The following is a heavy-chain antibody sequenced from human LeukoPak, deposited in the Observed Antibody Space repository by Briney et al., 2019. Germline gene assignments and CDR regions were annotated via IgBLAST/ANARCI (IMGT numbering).Heavy chain of an antibody. CDR3: ARHRNFYDSSGFYHYFDY. CDR2: ISSSGSTI. D-gene: IGHD3-22*01. V-gene: IGHV3-11*04. CDR1: GFTFSDYY. J-gene: IGHJ4*02. Sequence: PGGSLRLSCAASGFTFSDYYMSWIRQAPGKGLEWVSYISSSGSTIYYADSVKGRFTISRDNAKNSLYLQMNSLRAEDTAVYYCARHRNFYDSSGFYHYFDYWGQGTLVTVSS.